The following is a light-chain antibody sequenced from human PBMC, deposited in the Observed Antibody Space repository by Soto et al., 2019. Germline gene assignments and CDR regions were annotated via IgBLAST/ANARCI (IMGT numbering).Light chain of an antibody. CDR2: RNN. Sequence: QSVLTQPPSASGTPGQRVTISCSGSSSNIGSNYVYWYQQLPGTAPKLLIYRNNQRPSGVPDRFSGSKSGTSASLAISGLRSEDEVVYSCAEWDDSLSGYFFRIGTKVTVL. J-gene: IGLJ1*01. CDR1: SSNIGSNY. CDR3: AEWDDSLSGYF. V-gene: IGLV1-47*01.